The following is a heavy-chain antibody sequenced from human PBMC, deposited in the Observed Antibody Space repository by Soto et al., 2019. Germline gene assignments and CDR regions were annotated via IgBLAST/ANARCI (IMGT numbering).Heavy chain of an antibody. CDR1: GFTFSTYW. CDR3: ARATAAVSFDP. D-gene: IGHD2-2*01. Sequence: EVQLVESGGGLVQPGGSLRLSCAASGFTFSTYWMHWVRQAPGKGLVWVSRINSDGSSTIYADSVKGRFTISRDNAKNTRFLQMNSLRAEDTAVYYCARATAAVSFDPWGQGTLVTVSS. V-gene: IGHV3-74*01. J-gene: IGHJ5*02. CDR2: INSDGSST.